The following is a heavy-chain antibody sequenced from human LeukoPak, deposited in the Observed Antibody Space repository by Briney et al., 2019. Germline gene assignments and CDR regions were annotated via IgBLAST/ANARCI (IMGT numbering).Heavy chain of an antibody. D-gene: IGHD3-16*02. J-gene: IGHJ4*02. CDR2: IIPILGIA. CDR1: GGTFSSYA. Sequence: SVKVSCKASGGTFSSYAISWVRQAPGQGLEWMGRIIPILGIANYAQKFQGRVTITADKSTSTAYMELSSLRSEGTAVYYCASSLNYDYVWGSYRHFDYWGQGTLVTVSS. V-gene: IGHV1-69*10. CDR3: ASSLNYDYVWGSYRHFDY.